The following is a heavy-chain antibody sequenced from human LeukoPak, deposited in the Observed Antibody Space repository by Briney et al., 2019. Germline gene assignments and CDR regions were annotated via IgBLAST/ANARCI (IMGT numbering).Heavy chain of an antibody. CDR2: INPNSGNT. CDR1: GYTFTNYD. J-gene: IGHJ4*02. V-gene: IGHV1-8*02. D-gene: IGHD1-20*01. CDR3: ARPLVTGTAGRYYFDY. Sequence: ASVKVSCKASGYTFTNYDINWVRQATGQGLEWMGSINPNSGNTGYAQKFQGRVTMTRDTSTSTVYMELSSLRSEDTAVYYCARPLVTGTAGRYYFDYWGQGTLVTVSS.